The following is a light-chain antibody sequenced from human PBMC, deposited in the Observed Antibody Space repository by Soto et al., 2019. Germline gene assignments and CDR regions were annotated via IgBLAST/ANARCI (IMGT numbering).Light chain of an antibody. V-gene: IGKV1-39*01. J-gene: IGKJ5*01. CDR2: AAS. Sequence: DIQMTQSPSSLSASVVDRVTITFRASQSISSYLNWYQHKPGKAPKLLIYAASSLQSGVPSRFIGSGSGTDFTLTISSLQPEDFATYYCQQSYSIPSITFGQGTRLEIK. CDR1: QSISSY. CDR3: QQSYSIPSIT.